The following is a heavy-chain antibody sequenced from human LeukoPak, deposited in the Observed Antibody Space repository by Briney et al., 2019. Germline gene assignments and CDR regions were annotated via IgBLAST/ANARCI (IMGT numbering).Heavy chain of an antibody. CDR1: GFTFSSYA. J-gene: IGHJ4*02. V-gene: IGHV3-64*01. Sequence: QTGGSLRLSCAASGFTFSSYAMHWVRQAPGKGLEYVSAISSNGGSTYYANSVKGRFTISRDNSKNTLYLQMNSLRAEDTAVYYCARVLAGKVFDYWGQGTLVTVSS. D-gene: IGHD6-19*01. CDR3: ARVLAGKVFDY. CDR2: ISSNGGST.